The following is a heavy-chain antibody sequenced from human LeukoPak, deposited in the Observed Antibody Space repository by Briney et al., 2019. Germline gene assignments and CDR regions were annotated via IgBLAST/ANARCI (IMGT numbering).Heavy chain of an antibody. CDR1: GGSISSTTDN. V-gene: IGHV4-39*01. J-gene: IGHJ5*02. Sequence: SETPSLTCTVSGGSISSTTDNWGWIRQPPGKGLEWIGSIFYSGTTYYNPSLKSRVTISVDTSKNQFSLKLTSVTAADTAVYYCARHVNTTTGAPIGWFDPWGQGTLVTVSS. D-gene: IGHD2/OR15-2a*01. CDR2: IFYSGTT. CDR3: ARHVNTTTGAPIGWFDP.